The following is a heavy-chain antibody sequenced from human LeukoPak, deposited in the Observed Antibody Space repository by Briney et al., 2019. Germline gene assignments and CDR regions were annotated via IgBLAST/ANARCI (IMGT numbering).Heavy chain of an antibody. Sequence: SETLSLTCTVSGGSISSYYWSWIRQPPGKGLEWIGYIYYSGSTNYNPSLKSRVTISVDTSKNQFSLKLSSVTAADTAVYYCARHKYGSGSYRLDYWGQGTLVTVSS. CDR3: ARHKYGSGSYRLDY. CDR2: IYYSGST. D-gene: IGHD3-10*01. V-gene: IGHV4-59*08. CDR1: GGSISSYY. J-gene: IGHJ4*02.